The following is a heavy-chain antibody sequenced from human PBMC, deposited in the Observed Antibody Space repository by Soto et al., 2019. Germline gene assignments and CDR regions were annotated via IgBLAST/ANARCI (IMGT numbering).Heavy chain of an antibody. CDR2: ISYDGSEK. D-gene: IGHD5-12*01. J-gene: IGHJ3*02. CDR3: AKERRYSFDAFDI. Sequence: QEQLGESGGGVVQAGRSLRLSCAASGFTFNFFGMHWVRQAPGKGLEWVAVISYDGSEKYYADSVKGRFTMSRDNSKNMVYLEMSSLRPEDTSVYYCAKERRYSFDAFDIWGHGTMVTVSS. CDR1: GFTFNFFG. V-gene: IGHV3-30*18.